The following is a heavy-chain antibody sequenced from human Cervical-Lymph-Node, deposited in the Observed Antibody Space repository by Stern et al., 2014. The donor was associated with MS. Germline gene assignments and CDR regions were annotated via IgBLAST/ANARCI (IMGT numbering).Heavy chain of an antibody. CDR2: IYWEDDK. J-gene: IGHJ5*02. V-gene: IGHV2-5*02. Sequence: QVTLKESGPTLVKPTQTLTLTCTFSGFSLSTDAVGVGWIRQPPGKALEWLALIYWEDDKRYSPSLKTRLTITKDTSKNQVVLSMTNMDPVDTATYYCANTTTNSWHREGISWFDPWGQGTLVTVSS. D-gene: IGHD6-13*01. CDR1: GFSLSTDAVG. CDR3: ANTTTNSWHREGISWFDP.